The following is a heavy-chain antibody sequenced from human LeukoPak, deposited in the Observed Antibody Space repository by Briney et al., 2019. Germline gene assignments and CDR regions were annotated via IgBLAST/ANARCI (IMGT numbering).Heavy chain of an antibody. CDR3: AKNLLRAIFGVVIIGLDAFDI. J-gene: IGHJ3*02. D-gene: IGHD3-3*01. CDR2: ISGSGGST. CDR1: GFTFSSYA. V-gene: IGHV3-23*01. Sequence: PGGSLRLSCAASGFTFSSYAMSWVRQAPGKGLEWVSAISGSGGSTYYADSVKGRFTISRDNSKNTLYLQMNSLRAEDTAVYYCAKNLLRAIFGVVIIGLDAFDIWGQGTMVTVSS.